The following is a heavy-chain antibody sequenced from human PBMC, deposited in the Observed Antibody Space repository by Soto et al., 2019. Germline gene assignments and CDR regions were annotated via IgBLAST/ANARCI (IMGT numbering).Heavy chain of an antibody. CDR3: ARGRADSSGYYGHLYYGMDV. J-gene: IGHJ6*02. D-gene: IGHD3-22*01. V-gene: IGHV4-34*01. Sequence: SETLSLTCAVYGGSFSGYYWSWIRQPPGKGLEWIGEINHSGSTNYNPSLKSRVTISVDTSKNQFSLKLSSVTAADTAVYYCARGRADSSGYYGHLYYGMDVLGQGTAVTVSS. CDR1: GGSFSGYY. CDR2: INHSGST.